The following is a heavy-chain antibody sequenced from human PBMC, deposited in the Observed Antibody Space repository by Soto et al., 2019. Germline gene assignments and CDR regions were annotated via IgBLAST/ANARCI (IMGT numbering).Heavy chain of an antibody. Sequence: ASVKVSCKASGYTFTSYYMHCVRQAPGQGLEWMGIINPSGGSTSYAQKFQGRVTMTRDTSTSTVYMELSSLRSEDTAVYYCARDLRGIAARPMRYFDYWGQGTLVTVSS. CDR2: INPSGGST. J-gene: IGHJ4*02. CDR3: ARDLRGIAARPMRYFDY. CDR1: GYTFTSYY. V-gene: IGHV1-46*03. D-gene: IGHD6-6*01.